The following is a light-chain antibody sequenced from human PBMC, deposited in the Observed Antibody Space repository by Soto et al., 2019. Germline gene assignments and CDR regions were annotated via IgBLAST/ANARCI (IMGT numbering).Light chain of an antibody. Sequence: EIVLTQSPATLSLSPGERATLSCRASQSVSSYLAWYQHKPGQAXRLXIYDASNRATGIPARFSGSGSGTDFTLTISSLEPEDFAVYYCQQRSNWPSITFGQGTRLEIK. J-gene: IGKJ5*01. CDR1: QSVSSY. V-gene: IGKV3-11*01. CDR3: QQRSNWPSIT. CDR2: DAS.